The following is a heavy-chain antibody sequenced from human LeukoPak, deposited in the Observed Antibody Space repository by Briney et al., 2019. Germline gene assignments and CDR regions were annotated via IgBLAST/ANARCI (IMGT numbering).Heavy chain of an antibody. D-gene: IGHD3-3*01. J-gene: IGHJ3*01. CDR3: ARDSDFWSAFDS. CDR1: GGSINVINYY. V-gene: IGHV4-39*07. CDR2: IYHSGIT. Sequence: PSETLSLTCTVSGGSINVINYYWTWIRQPAGKGLEWIGSIYHSGITHYNPSLKSRVTISKDTSANQFSLNLRFVTAADTAVYYCARDSDFWSAFDSWGLGTMVTVSS.